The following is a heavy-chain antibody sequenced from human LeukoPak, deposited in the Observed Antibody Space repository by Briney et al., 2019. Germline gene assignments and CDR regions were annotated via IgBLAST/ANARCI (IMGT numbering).Heavy chain of an antibody. CDR3: TTLGAFDY. CDR1: GFTFSNAW. D-gene: IGHD3-16*01. Sequence: GGSLRLSCAASGFTFSNAWMSWVRQAPGKGLEWVGRIKSKTFGGTTDYAAPVKGRFTISRDDSKNTLYLHMNTLKTEDTAIYYCTTLGAFDYWGQGTLVTVSS. V-gene: IGHV3-15*01. J-gene: IGHJ4*02. CDR2: IKSKTFGGTT.